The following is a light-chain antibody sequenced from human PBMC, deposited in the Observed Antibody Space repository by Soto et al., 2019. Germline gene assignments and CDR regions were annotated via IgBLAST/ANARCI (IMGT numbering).Light chain of an antibody. CDR2: DVS. J-gene: IGLJ2*01. V-gene: IGLV2-14*01. Sequence: QSALTQPASVSGSPGQSITISCTGTSSDVGGYNYVSWYQQHPGKAPKLMIYDVSNRPSGVSNRFSCSKSGNTASLTISGLEAEDEADYYCSSYTSSCTPLDVVFGGGTKVTVL. CDR1: SSDVGGYNY. CDR3: SSYTSSCTPLDVV.